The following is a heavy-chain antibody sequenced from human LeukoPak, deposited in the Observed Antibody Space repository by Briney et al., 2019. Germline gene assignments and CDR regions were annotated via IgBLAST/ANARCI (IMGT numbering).Heavy chain of an antibody. CDR1: GGSISSYY. Sequence: SETLSLTCTVAGGSISSYYRSWIRQPAGKGLEWIGRIYTSGRTDYNPSLKSRVTISVDTSKNQFSLKLSSVTAADTAVYYCASNSLPYYYYYMDVWGKGTTVTVSS. J-gene: IGHJ6*03. CDR2: IYTSGRT. CDR3: ASNSLPYYYYYMDV. V-gene: IGHV4-4*07. D-gene: IGHD2-21*01.